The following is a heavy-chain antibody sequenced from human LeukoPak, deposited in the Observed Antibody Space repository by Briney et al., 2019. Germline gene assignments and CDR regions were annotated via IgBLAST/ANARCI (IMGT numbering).Heavy chain of an antibody. CDR2: ISGSGGST. V-gene: IGHV3-23*01. CDR3: AKEGAMGSGSHFDY. D-gene: IGHD6-19*01. Sequence: GGSLRLSCAASGFTFSSYAMSWVRQAPGKGLEWVSAISGSGGSTYYADSVKGRFTISRDNSKNTLYLQMDSLRAEDTALYYCAKEGAMGSGSHFDYWGQGTLVTVSS. J-gene: IGHJ4*02. CDR1: GFTFSSYA.